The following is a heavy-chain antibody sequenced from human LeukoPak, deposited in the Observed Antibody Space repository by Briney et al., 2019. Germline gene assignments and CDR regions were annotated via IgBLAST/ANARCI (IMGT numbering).Heavy chain of an antibody. CDR3: ATGRHSSGYYLPFDY. J-gene: IGHJ4*02. CDR2: FDPEDGET. CDR1: GYTLTELS. Sequence: GASVKVSCKVSGYTLTELSMHWVRQAPGKGLEWMGGFDPEDGETIYAQKFQGRVTMTEDTSTDTAYMELSSLRSEDTAVYYCATGRHSSGYYLPFDYWGQGTLVTVSS. D-gene: IGHD3-22*01. V-gene: IGHV1-24*01.